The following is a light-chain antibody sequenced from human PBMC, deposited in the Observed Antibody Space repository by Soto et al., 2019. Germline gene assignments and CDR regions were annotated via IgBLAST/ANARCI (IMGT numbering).Light chain of an antibody. Sequence: QSVLTQPASVSGSPGQSITISCTGTSSDVGGYNYVSWYQQHPGKAPKLLIYDVNNRPSVVSNRFSGSKSGNTASLTISGLQAEDEADYYYNSYTSSSNLVFGGGTKLTVL. J-gene: IGLJ3*02. CDR3: NSYTSSSNLV. CDR2: DVN. V-gene: IGLV2-14*01. CDR1: SSDVGGYNY.